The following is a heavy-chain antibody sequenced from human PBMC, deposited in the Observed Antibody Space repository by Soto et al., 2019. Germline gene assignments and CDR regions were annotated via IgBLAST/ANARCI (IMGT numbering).Heavy chain of an antibody. D-gene: IGHD6-19*01. Sequence: EVQLVESGGGLVQPGRSLRLSCAASGFTFDDYAMHWVRQAPGKGLEWVSGISWNGANIGYVDSVRGRFIISRDNAKNSLYLQMNTLRPEDTALYYCAIDVGRQWLDSGLDYWGQGTRVTVSS. CDR1: GFTFDDYA. J-gene: IGHJ4*02. V-gene: IGHV3-9*01. CDR3: AIDVGRQWLDSGLDY. CDR2: ISWNGANI.